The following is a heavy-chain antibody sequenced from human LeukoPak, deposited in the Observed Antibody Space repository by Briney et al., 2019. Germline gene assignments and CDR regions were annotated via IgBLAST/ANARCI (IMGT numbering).Heavy chain of an antibody. CDR1: GGSFSGYY. D-gene: IGHD6-13*01. CDR2: INHSGST. Sequence: TSETLSLTCAVYGGSFSGYYWSWIRQPPGKGLEWIGEINHSGSTNYNPSLKSRVTISVDTSKNQFSLKLSSVTAADTAVYYCARALSSSWWYYYYGMDVWGQGTTVTVSS. V-gene: IGHV4-34*01. J-gene: IGHJ6*02. CDR3: ARALSSSWWYYYYGMDV.